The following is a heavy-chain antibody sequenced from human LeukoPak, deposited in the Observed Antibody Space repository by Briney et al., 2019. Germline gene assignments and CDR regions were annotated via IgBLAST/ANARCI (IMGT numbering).Heavy chain of an antibody. J-gene: IGHJ4*02. V-gene: IGHV3-23*01. CDR1: GFTFSSYA. CDR3: AKDPPQYYYGSGSYLSRYFDY. CDR2: ISGSGGST. D-gene: IGHD3-10*01. Sequence: GGSLRLSCAASGFTFSSYAMSWVRQAPGKGLEWVSAISGSGGSTYYADSVKGRFTISRDNSKNTLYLQMNSLRAEDTAVYYCAKDPPQYYYGSGSYLSRYFDYWGQGTLVTVSS.